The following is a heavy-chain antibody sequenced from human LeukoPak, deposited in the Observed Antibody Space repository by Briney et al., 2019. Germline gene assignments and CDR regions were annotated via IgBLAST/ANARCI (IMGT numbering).Heavy chain of an antibody. CDR1: GGSINSYY. J-gene: IGHJ5*02. CDR2: IYYSGST. D-gene: IGHD3-22*01. CDR3: ARSGYYHSGVYKWWFDP. Sequence: PSETLSLTCTVSGGSINSYYWSWIRQPPGKGLEWIGYIYYSGSTNYNPSLKSRVTISVDISKNQFSLKLSSVTAADTAVYYCARSGYYHSGVYKWWFDPCGQGTLVTASS. V-gene: IGHV4-59*01.